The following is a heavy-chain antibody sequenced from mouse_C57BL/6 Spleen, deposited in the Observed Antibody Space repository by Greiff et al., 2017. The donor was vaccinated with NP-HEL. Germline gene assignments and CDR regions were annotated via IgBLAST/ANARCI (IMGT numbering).Heavy chain of an antibody. CDR1: GYSITSGYY. Sequence: EVQLQQSGPGLVKPSQSLSLTCSVTGYSITSGYYWNWIRQFPGNKLEWMGYISYDGSNNYNPSLKNRISITRDTSKNQFFLKLNSVTTEDTATYYCARERGTGDWYFDVWGTGTTVTVSS. CDR2: ISYDGSN. V-gene: IGHV3-6*01. J-gene: IGHJ1*03. CDR3: ARERGTGDWYFDV. D-gene: IGHD4-1*01.